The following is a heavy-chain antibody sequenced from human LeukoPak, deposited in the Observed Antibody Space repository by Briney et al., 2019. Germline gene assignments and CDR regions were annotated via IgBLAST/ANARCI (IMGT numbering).Heavy chain of an antibody. D-gene: IGHD2-2*02. Sequence: ASVKVSCKASGYTLTDYYMHWVRQAPGQGLEWMGGIIPIFGTANYAQKFQGRVTITADESTSTAYMELSSLRSEDTAVYYCATTIGYCSSTSCYTAGWFDPWGQGTLVTVSS. J-gene: IGHJ5*02. CDR1: GYTLTDYY. V-gene: IGHV1-69*13. CDR3: ATTIGYCSSTSCYTAGWFDP. CDR2: IIPIFGTA.